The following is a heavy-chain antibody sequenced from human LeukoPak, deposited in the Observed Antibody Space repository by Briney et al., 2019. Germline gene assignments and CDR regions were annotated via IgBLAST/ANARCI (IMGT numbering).Heavy chain of an antibody. J-gene: IGHJ4*02. CDR2: IYYSGST. D-gene: IGHD3-22*01. V-gene: IGHV4-39*07. CDR1: GGSISSSSYY. Sequence: PSETLSLTCTVSGGSISSSSYYWGWIRQPPGKGLEWIGSIYYSGSTYYNPSLKSRVTMSVDTSKNQFSLKLSSVTAADTAVYYCARDSGSGYYYVYFDYWGQGTLVTVSS. CDR3: ARDSGSGYYYVYFDY.